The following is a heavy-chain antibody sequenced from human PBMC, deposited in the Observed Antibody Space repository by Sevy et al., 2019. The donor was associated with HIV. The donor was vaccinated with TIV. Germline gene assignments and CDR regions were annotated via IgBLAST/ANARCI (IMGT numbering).Heavy chain of an antibody. J-gene: IGHJ4*02. Sequence: SETLSLTCTVSGGSISSYYWSWIRQPPGKGLEWIGYIYYSGSTNYNPSLKSRVTISVDASKNQFSRKLSSVTAADTAVYYCASDLLGYCSSTSCYAEGYFDYWGQGTLVTVSS. CDR1: GGSISSYY. CDR2: IYYSGST. CDR3: ASDLLGYCSSTSCYAEGYFDY. V-gene: IGHV4-59*01. D-gene: IGHD2-2*01.